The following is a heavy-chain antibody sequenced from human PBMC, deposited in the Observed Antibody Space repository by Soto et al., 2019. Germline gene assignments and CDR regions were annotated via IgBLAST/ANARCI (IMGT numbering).Heavy chain of an antibody. D-gene: IGHD1-26*01. J-gene: IGHJ1*01. CDR3: ARGSVYRRLSKFQH. V-gene: IGHV4-34*01. CDR1: GGSFSGYY. CDR2: INHSGST. Sequence: PSETLSLTCAVYGGSFSGYYWSWIRQPPGKGLEWIGEINHSGSTNYNPSLKSRVTISVDTSKNQFSLKLSSVTAADTAVYYCARGSVYRRLSKFQHWGQGTLVTVSS.